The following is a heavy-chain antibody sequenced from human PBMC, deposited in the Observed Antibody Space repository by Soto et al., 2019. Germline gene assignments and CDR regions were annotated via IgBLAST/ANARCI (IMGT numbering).Heavy chain of an antibody. CDR1: VDSVSSNSAA. CDR3: ARDDNRYCSSTSCYNFDY. CDR2: TYYRSKWYN. V-gene: IGHV6-1*01. J-gene: IGHJ4*02. D-gene: IGHD2-2*02. Sequence: PSQTLSLTCAISVDSVSSNSAAWNWIRQSPSRGLEWLGRTYYRSKWYNDYAVSVKSRITINPDTSKNQFSLQLNSVTPEDTAVYYCARDDNRYCSSTSCYNFDYWGQGTLVTVSS.